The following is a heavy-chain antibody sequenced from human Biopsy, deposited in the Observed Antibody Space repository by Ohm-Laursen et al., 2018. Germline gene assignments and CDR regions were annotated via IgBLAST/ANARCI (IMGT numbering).Heavy chain of an antibody. CDR2: INSMFGTT. D-gene: IGHD1-1*01. J-gene: IGHJ4*02. Sequence: GSSVKVSCKASGGTFNSFGISWVRQAPGQGLEWMGEINSMFGTTNYAQTFQGRVTITADESTSTAYMEVSSLRSEDTAVYYCAKRGVERGRPLAYWGQGTLVTVSS. CDR1: GGTFNSFG. CDR3: AKRGVERGRPLAY. V-gene: IGHV1-69*01.